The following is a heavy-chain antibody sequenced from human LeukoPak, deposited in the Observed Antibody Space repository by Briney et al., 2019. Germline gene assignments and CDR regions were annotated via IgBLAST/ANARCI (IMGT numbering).Heavy chain of an antibody. D-gene: IGHD3-3*01. J-gene: IGHJ6*03. CDR1: GYTFTSYY. V-gene: IGHV1-46*01. CDR2: INPSGGST. CDR3: ARGYDFWSGSYHYYMDV. Sequence: ASVKVSCKASGYTFTSYYMHWVGQAPGQGLEWMGIINPSGGSTSYAQKFQGRVTMTRDTSTSTVYMELSSLRSEDTAVYYCARGYDFWSGSYHYYMDVWGKGSTVTVSS.